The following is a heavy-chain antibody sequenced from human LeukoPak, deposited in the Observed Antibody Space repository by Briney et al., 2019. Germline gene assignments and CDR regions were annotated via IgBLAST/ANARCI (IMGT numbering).Heavy chain of an antibody. Sequence: SQTLSLTCTVSGGSISSGDYYWSWIRQSPGKGLEWIGYIYYSGSTYYNPSLKSRVTISVDTSKNQFSLKLSSVTAADTAVYYCARVGRGSYSPYGMDVWGQGTTVTVSS. CDR3: ARVGRGSYSPYGMDV. D-gene: IGHD1-26*01. CDR1: GGSISSGDYY. V-gene: IGHV4-30-4*01. CDR2: IYYSGST. J-gene: IGHJ6*02.